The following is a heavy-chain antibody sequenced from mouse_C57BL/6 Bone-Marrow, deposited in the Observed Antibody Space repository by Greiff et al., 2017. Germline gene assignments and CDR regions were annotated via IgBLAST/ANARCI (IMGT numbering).Heavy chain of an antibody. CDR1: GFTFNTYA. V-gene: IGHV10-3*01. CDR3: VRGITTGYYYAMDY. Sequence: EVQLQESGGGLVQPKGSLKLSCAASGFTFNTYAMHWVRQAPGKGLEWVARIRSKSSNYATYYADSVKDRFTISRDDSQSMLYLQMNNLKTEDTAMYYCVRGITTGYYYAMDYWGQGTSVTVSS. D-gene: IGHD2-4*01. J-gene: IGHJ4*01. CDR2: IRSKSSNYAT.